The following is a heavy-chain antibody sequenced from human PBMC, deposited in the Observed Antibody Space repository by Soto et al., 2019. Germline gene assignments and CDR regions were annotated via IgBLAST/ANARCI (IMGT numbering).Heavy chain of an antibody. V-gene: IGHV1-8*01. CDR3: ASGYYYYDSSGYHDAFDI. D-gene: IGHD3-22*01. J-gene: IGHJ3*02. CDR1: GYTFTSYD. CDR2: MNPNSGNT. Sequence: QVQLVQSGAEVKKPGASVKVSCKASGYTFTSYDINWVRQATGQGLEWMGWMNPNSGNTGYAQKFQGRVTMTRNTSISTAYMELSSLRSEDTAVYYWASGYYYYDSSGYHDAFDIWGQGTMVTVSS.